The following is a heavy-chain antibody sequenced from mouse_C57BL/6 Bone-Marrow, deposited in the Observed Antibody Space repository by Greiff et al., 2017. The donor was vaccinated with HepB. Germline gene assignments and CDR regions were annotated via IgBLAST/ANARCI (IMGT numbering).Heavy chain of an antibody. Sequence: EVKLMESGGGLVKPGGSLKLSCAASGFTFSSYAMSWVRQTPEKRLEWVATISDGGSYTYYPDNVKGRFTISRDNAKNNLYLQMSHLKSEDTAMYYCARNPSFYYGSSKASWFAYWGQGTLVTVSA. CDR3: ARNPSFYYGSSKASWFAY. D-gene: IGHD1-1*01. V-gene: IGHV5-4*03. CDR2: ISDGGSYT. J-gene: IGHJ3*01. CDR1: GFTFSSYA.